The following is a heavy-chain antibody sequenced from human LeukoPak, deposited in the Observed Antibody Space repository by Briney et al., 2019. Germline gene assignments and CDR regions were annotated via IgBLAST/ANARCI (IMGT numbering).Heavy chain of an antibody. CDR2: IYYSGST. D-gene: IGHD4-17*01. CDR1: GGSISSSSYY. Sequence: PSETLSLTCTVSGGSISSSSYYWGWICQPPGKGLEWIGSIYYSGSTYYNPSLKSRVTISVDTSKNQFSLKLSSVTAADTAVYYCARQDGPFDPWGQGTLVTVSS. CDR3: ARQDGPFDP. J-gene: IGHJ5*02. V-gene: IGHV4-39*01.